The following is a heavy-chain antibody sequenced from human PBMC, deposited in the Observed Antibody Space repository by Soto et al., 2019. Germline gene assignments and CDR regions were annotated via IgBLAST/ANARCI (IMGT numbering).Heavy chain of an antibody. CDR3: ARPKNQWLVPQKRYFDY. CDR1: GGSFSGYY. D-gene: IGHD6-19*01. Sequence: SETLSLTCAVYGGSFSGYYWSWIRQPPGKGLEWIGEINHSGSTNYNPSLKSRVTISVDTSKNQFSLKLSSVTAADTAVYYCARPKNQWLVPQKRYFDYWGQGTLVTVSS. V-gene: IGHV4-34*01. CDR2: INHSGST. J-gene: IGHJ4*02.